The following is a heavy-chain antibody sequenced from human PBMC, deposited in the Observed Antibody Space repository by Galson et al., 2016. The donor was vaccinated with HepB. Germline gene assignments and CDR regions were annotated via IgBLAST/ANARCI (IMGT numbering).Heavy chain of an antibody. J-gene: IGHJ4*02. V-gene: IGHV3-9*01. D-gene: IGHD3-16*01. CDR1: GITFDDYA. CDR2: LTWNSGTI. Sequence: SLRLSCAASGITFDDYAMHWVRQAPGKGLEWVSGLTWNSGTIKYADSVKGRFTISRDNAKNSLYLEMNSLRVEDTALYYCVKAASGGVILAPFDSWGQGALVTVSS. CDR3: VKAASGGVILAPFDS.